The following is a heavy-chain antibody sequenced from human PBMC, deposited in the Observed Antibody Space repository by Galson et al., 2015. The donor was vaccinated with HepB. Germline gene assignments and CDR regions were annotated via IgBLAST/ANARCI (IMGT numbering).Heavy chain of an antibody. J-gene: IGHJ6*02. CDR1: GYTFTGYY. D-gene: IGHD3-9*01. V-gene: IGHV1-2*04. Sequence: SVKVSCKASGYTFTGYYMHWVRQAPGQGLEWMGWINPNSGCTNYAQKFKGWVTMTRDTSISTAYMELSRLRSDDTAVYYCARGPRELYYDILTGYYRRGRRYGMDVWGQGTTVTVSS. CDR3: ARGPRELYYDILTGYYRRGRRYGMDV. CDR2: INPNSGCT.